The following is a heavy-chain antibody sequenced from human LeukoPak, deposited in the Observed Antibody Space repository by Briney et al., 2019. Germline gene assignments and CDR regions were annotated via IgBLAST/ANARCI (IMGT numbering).Heavy chain of an antibody. CDR2: IRHDGSIK. J-gene: IGHJ4*02. Sequence: GGSLRLSCAASGFIFSTYGMYWVRQAPGKGLEWVAFIRHDGSIKNYADSVKGRSTISRDNSKNTLYLQMDSLRAEDTAVYYCAKDSLADIDYWGQGTLVTVSS. D-gene: IGHD3-16*01. V-gene: IGHV3-30*02. CDR3: AKDSLADIDY. CDR1: GFIFSTYG.